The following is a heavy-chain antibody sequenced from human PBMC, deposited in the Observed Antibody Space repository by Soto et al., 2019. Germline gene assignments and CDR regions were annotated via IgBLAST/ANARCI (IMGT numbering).Heavy chain of an antibody. Sequence: SETLSLTCTVSGGSISSYYWSWIRQPPGKGLEWIGYIYHSGSTYYNPSLKNRVTISTMSNNKFSLELSSVTAADTAVYYCTRGLFSGSSYSGSWYYFDSWGQGTMVTVSS. CDR3: TRGLFSGSSYSGSWYYFDS. CDR1: GGSISSYY. J-gene: IGHJ4*02. V-gene: IGHV4-59*12. CDR2: IYHSGST. D-gene: IGHD1-26*01.